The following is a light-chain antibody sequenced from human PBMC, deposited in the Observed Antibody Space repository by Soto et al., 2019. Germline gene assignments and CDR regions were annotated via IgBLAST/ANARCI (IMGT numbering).Light chain of an antibody. CDR1: QSVSIN. J-gene: IGKJ1*01. CDR3: QQYNNWPLT. CDR2: GAS. Sequence: EIVMTQSPATLSVSPGERATLSCRASQSVSINLAWYQQKPGQAPRLLIYGASTRATGIPARFSGGGSGTEFTLTISSLQSEDFAVYYCQQYNNWPLTFGQGTKVDIK. V-gene: IGKV3-15*01.